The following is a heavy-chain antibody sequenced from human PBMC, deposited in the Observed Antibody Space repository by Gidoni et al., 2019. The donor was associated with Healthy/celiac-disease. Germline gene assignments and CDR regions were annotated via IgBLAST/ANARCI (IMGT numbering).Heavy chain of an antibody. CDR3: ARDTNYYDSSGYYPQFDY. CDR1: GFTFSSYS. J-gene: IGHJ4*02. V-gene: IGHV3-21*01. CDR2: ISSSSSYI. D-gene: IGHD3-22*01. Sequence: EVQLVESGGGLVKPGGSLRLSCAASGFTFSSYSMNWVRQAPGKGLEWVSSISSSSSYIYYADSVKGRFTISRDNAKNSLYLQMNSLRAEDTAVYYCARDTNYYDSSGYYPQFDYWGQGTLVTVSS.